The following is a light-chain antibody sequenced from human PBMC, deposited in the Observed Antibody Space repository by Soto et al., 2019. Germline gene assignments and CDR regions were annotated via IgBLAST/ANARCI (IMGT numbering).Light chain of an antibody. V-gene: IGKV3-15*01. J-gene: IGKJ4*01. CDR3: QQNNKWPPVT. CDR2: GAS. Sequence: EVVMTQSPATVSVSPGEGVTLSCSASHTISNDLAWYQQKPGQAPRLLIYGASTRATGVPARFSGGGSGTEFALPVSSLQAEDFAFYYCQQNNKWPPVTFGGGTKVEIK. CDR1: HTISND.